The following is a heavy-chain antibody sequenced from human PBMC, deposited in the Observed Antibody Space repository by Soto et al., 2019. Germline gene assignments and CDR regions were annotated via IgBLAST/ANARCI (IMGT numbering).Heavy chain of an antibody. J-gene: IGHJ4*02. V-gene: IGHV3-23*01. CDR3: VRDDIGLGIDY. CDR1: GFTLNRCA. CDR2: IIDSGGST. D-gene: IGHD1-26*01. Sequence: PGGSPKISSAAPGFTLNRCAMGWVLQAPGKGLEWVSDIIDSGGSTYYADSVKGRFTISRDNAKNTLYLQMNSLRAEDTAVYYCVRDDIGLGIDYWGLGTLVTVSS.